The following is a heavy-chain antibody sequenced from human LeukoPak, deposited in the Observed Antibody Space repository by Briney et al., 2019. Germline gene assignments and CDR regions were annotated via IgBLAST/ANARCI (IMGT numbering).Heavy chain of an antibody. CDR1: GYTFTGYY. CDR3: ATDSSGYYWFDP. J-gene: IGHJ5*02. CDR2: INPNSGGT. Sequence: ASVKVSCKASGYTFTGYYMHWVRQAPGQGLEWMGWINPNSGGTNYAQKFQGRVTMTEDTSTDTAYMELSSLRSEDTAVYYCATDSSGYYWFDPWGQGTLVTVSS. D-gene: IGHD3-22*01. V-gene: IGHV1-2*02.